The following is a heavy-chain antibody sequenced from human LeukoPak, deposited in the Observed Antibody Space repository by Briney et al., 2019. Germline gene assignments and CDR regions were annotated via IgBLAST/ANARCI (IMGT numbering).Heavy chain of an antibody. CDR1: GDSVSRDSIA. D-gene: IGHD6-19*01. Sequence: SQTLSLTCAISGDSVSRDSIAWNWIRQSPSRGLEWLGRTYYKSAWYNDYAVSVKGRIIINPDTSKNQFSLLLNSVTPEDTAVYYCARGAGWPQFDYWGQGTLVTASP. J-gene: IGHJ4*02. CDR2: TYYKSAWYN. V-gene: IGHV6-1*01. CDR3: ARGAGWPQFDY.